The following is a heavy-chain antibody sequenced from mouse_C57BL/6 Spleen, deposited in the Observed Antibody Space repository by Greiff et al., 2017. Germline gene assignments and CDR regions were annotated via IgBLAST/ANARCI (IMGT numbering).Heavy chain of an antibody. V-gene: IGHV1-67*01. CDR3: ARDRSYDDYLFAY. J-gene: IGHJ3*01. CDR1: GYTFTDYA. CDR2: ICTYYGDA. Sequence: VQLQQSGPELVRPGVSVTISCKGSGYTFTDYAMHWVKQSHAKSLEWIGVICTYYGDASYNHKFKYKATMNVDKSSSTGYMELDRLTSEDSDVYYCARDRSYDDYLFAYWGQGTLVTVSA. D-gene: IGHD2-3*01.